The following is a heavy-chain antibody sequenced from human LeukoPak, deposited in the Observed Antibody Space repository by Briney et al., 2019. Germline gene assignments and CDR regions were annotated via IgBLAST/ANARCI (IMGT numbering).Heavy chain of an antibody. J-gene: IGHJ4*02. V-gene: IGHV4-34*01. CDR1: GGSFSGYY. Sequence: SETLSLTCAVYGGSFSGYYWSWIRQPPGKGLEWIGEINHSGSTNYNPSLKSRVTISVDTPENQFSLKLSSVTAADTAVYYCARHDAGYSSGWYDYWGQGTLVTVSS. CDR2: INHSGST. D-gene: IGHD6-19*01. CDR3: ARHDAGYSSGWYDY.